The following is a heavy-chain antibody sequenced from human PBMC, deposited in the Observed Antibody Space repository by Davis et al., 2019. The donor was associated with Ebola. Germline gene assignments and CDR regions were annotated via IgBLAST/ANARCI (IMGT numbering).Heavy chain of an antibody. CDR2: IYHSGST. J-gene: IGHJ6*02. CDR1: GGSISSGGYS. Sequence: SETLSLTCAVSGGSISSGGYSWSWIRQPPGKGLEWIGYIYHSGSTYYNPSLKSRVTISVDRSKNQFSLKLSSVTAADTAVYYCVRYWNYYYGMDVWGQGTTVTVSS. D-gene: IGHD1-1*01. V-gene: IGHV4-30-2*01. CDR3: VRYWNYYYGMDV.